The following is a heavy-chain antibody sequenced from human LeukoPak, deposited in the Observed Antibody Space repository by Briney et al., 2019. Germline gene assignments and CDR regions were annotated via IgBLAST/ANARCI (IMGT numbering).Heavy chain of an antibody. CDR3: VKDSPPRYSGSPPAY. Sequence: TGGSLRLSCAASGFTFSSYWMSWVRQAPGKGLEWVANINKDGGEKYYVDSVKGRFTISRDNAKNSLYLQMNSLSADDPAVYYCVKDSPPRYSGSPPAYWGQGTLVTVSS. CDR1: GFTFSSYW. CDR2: INKDGGEK. D-gene: IGHD1-26*01. V-gene: IGHV3-7*03. J-gene: IGHJ4*02.